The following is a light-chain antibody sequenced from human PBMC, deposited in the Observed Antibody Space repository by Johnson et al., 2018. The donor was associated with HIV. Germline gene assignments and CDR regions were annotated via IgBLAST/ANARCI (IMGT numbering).Light chain of an antibody. V-gene: IGLV1-51*02. CDR3: GTWYCSLSVFYV. J-gene: IGLJ1*01. CDR1: SSNIGSNY. Sequence: QSVLTQPPSVSAAPGQKVTISCSGSSSNIGSNYVSWYQQLPGTAPKVLIHENNKRPSGIPDRFSGSKSGTSATLGTTGLQTGDEADYYCGTWYCSLSVFYVFGTGTKVTAL. CDR2: ENN.